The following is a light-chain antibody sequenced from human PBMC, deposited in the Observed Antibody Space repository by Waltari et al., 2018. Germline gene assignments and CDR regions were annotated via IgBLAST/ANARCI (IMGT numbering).Light chain of an antibody. V-gene: IGLV1-47*01. Sequence: QSVLTQPPSASGTPGQRVTISCSGSSSTIGSNYVYWYQHLPGTAPKLLIYRNDQRPSGVPARFSGSKSGTSASLAISELRSEEEADYYCVAWDDSLSATVFGGGTKLTVL. CDR3: VAWDDSLSATV. CDR1: SSTIGSNY. CDR2: RND. J-gene: IGLJ3*02.